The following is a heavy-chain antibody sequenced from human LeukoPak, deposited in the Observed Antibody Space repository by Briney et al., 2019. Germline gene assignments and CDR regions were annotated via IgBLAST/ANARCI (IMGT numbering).Heavy chain of an antibody. V-gene: IGHV3-11*01. Sequence: PGGSLRLSCAASGFTFSDYYMSWIRQAPGTGLEWISYIGSSGSPIYYADSVKGRFTISRDNAKNSLYLQMNSLRAEDTAVYYCARRGSSREIDYWGQGTLVTVSS. J-gene: IGHJ4*02. CDR1: GFTFSDYY. CDR3: ARRGSSREIDY. D-gene: IGHD6-13*01. CDR2: IGSSGSPI.